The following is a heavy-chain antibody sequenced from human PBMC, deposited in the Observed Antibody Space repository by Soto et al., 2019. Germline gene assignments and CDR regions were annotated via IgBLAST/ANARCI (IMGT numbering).Heavy chain of an antibody. D-gene: IGHD5-18*01. CDR3: VIPTSGYSYGYDC. CDR2: SSGSGGST. J-gene: IGHJ4*02. CDR1: GFSFSNYG. V-gene: IGHV3-23*01. Sequence: GGSLTLSCAASGFSFSNYGMNWVRLAPGKGVEWVSSSSGSGGSTYYADSVKDRFTISRDNSKNTLYLQMSSLRPEDTAVYFCVIPTSGYSYGYDCWALGTLVTVSS.